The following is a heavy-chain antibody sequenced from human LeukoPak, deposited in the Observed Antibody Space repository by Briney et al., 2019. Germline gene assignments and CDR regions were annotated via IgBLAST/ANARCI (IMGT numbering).Heavy chain of an antibody. J-gene: IGHJ5*02. Sequence: GGSLRLSCAASGFTFSSYAMHWVRQAPGKGLEWVAVISYDGSNKYYADPVKGRFTISRDNSKNTLYLQMNSLRAEDTAVYYCARVSPLGELSPWGQGTLVTVSS. CDR2: ISYDGSNK. CDR1: GFTFSSYA. V-gene: IGHV3-30-3*01. CDR3: ARVSPLGELSP. D-gene: IGHD3-16*02.